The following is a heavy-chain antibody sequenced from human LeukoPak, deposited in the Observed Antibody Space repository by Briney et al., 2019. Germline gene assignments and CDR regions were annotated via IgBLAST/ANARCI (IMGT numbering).Heavy chain of an antibody. V-gene: IGHV3-49*03. CDR2: IASKVHGGTT. Sequence: GGSLRLSCTASGFTFGDYAVNWFRQAPGKGLEWVGLIASKVHGGTTEYAASVKGRFTISRDDSKSIAYLQMNSLATEDTAVYYCIRGGYYMVYDYWGQGTLVTVSS. CDR1: GFTFGDYA. D-gene: IGHD2/OR15-2a*01. CDR3: IRGGYYMVYDY. J-gene: IGHJ4*02.